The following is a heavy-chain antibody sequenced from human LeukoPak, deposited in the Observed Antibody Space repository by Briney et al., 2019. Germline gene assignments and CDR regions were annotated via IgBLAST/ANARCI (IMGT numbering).Heavy chain of an antibody. D-gene: IGHD6-6*01. Sequence: GKSLRLSCAASGFTFRGHGMHWVRQAPGKGLQWVGVIWYDGSNSYYADSVKGRFTISRDNSKNTLYLQMNSLRAEDTAVYYCARDMDSSSHYFDYWGQGALVTVSS. CDR3: ARDMDSSSHYFDY. V-gene: IGHV3-33*01. CDR2: IWYDGSNS. CDR1: GFTFRGHG. J-gene: IGHJ4*02.